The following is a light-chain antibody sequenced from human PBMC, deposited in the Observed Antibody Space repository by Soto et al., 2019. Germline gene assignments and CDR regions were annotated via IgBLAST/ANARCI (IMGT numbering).Light chain of an antibody. CDR3: CSYTTSNTRQIV. CDR1: SSDVGGYNY. Sequence: QSALTQPASVSGSPGQSIIISCTGTSSDVGGYNYVSWYQQHPGKAPKFMIYDVSSRPSGVSNRFSGSKSGNTASLTISGLQAEDEADYYCCSYTTSNTRQIVFGTGTKVNV. J-gene: IGLJ1*01. V-gene: IGLV2-14*03. CDR2: DVS.